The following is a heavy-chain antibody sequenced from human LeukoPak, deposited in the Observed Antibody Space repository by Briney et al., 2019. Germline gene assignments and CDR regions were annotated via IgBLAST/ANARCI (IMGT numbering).Heavy chain of an antibody. CDR1: GFTVSSSY. J-gene: IGHJ4*02. CDR3: ARHGLLRYVDD. Sequence: GGSLRLSCAASGFTVSSSYVTWVRQAPGKGLEWVAVIHKDGQTYYSDSVRGRFTISRDSSKNTLYLEMTSLRAEDTAVYYCARHGLLRYVDDWGQGFLVTVSS. CDR2: IHKDGQT. D-gene: IGHD3-9*01. V-gene: IGHV3-53*01.